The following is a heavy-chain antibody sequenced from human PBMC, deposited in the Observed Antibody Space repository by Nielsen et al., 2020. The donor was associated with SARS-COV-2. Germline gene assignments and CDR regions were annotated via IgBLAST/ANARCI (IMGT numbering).Heavy chain of an antibody. CDR1: GFTFSSYS. J-gene: IGHJ5*02. CDR3: AKILERLETRENWFDP. CDR2: ISSSGSTI. D-gene: IGHD1-1*01. Sequence: GESLKISCAASGFTFSSYSMNWVRQAPGKGLEWVSYISSSGSTIYYADSVKGRFTISRDNSKNTLYLQMNSLRAEDTAVYYCAKILERLETRENWFDPWGQGTLVTVSS. V-gene: IGHV3-48*01.